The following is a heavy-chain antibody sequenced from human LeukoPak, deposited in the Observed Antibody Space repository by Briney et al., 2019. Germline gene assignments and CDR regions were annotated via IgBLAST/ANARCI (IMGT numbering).Heavy chain of an antibody. CDR3: AKGGGALDY. V-gene: IGHV3-53*05. Sequence: GGSLRLSCAASGFTVSSNYMSWVRQAPGKGLEWVSGINWNGGSTGYADSVKGRFTISRDNSKNTLYLQMNSLRAEDTAVYYCAKGGGALDYWGQGTLVTVSS. CDR2: INWNGGST. J-gene: IGHJ4*02. CDR1: GFTVSSNY. D-gene: IGHD3-16*01.